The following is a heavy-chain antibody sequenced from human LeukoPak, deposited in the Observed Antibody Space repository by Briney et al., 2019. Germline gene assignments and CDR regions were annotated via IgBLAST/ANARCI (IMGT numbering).Heavy chain of an antibody. Sequence: GGSLRLSCAASGFTFSTYAMTWVRQAPGKGLEWVSTISGSGGSTYYADSVKGRFTISRDNSKNTLYLQMNSLRAEDTAVYYCARGGYSSGWYSSELSPSYYFDYWGQGTLVTVSS. CDR2: ISGSGGST. CDR1: GFTFSTYA. V-gene: IGHV3-23*01. J-gene: IGHJ4*02. CDR3: ARGGYSSGWYSSELSPSYYFDY. D-gene: IGHD6-19*01.